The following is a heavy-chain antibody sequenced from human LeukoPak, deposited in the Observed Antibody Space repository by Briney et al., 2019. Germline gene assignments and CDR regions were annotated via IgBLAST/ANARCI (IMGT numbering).Heavy chain of an antibody. Sequence: GGSLRLSCAASGFTFSSYAMSWVRQAPGKGLEWVSAISGSGGSTYYADSVKGRFTISRGNSKNTLYLQMNSLRAEDTAVYYCAKAVRAGSYLDYFDYWGQGTLVTVSS. CDR2: ISGSGGST. J-gene: IGHJ4*02. V-gene: IGHV3-23*01. D-gene: IGHD1-26*01. CDR3: AKAVRAGSYLDYFDY. CDR1: GFTFSSYA.